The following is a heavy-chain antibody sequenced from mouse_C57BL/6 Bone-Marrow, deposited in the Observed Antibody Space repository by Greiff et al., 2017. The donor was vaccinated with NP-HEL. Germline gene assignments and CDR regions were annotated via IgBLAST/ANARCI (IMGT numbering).Heavy chain of an antibody. J-gene: IGHJ4*01. CDR2: IDPETGGP. CDR1: GYTFTDYE. Sequence: VQLQESGAELVRPGASVTLSCKASGYTFTDYEMHWVKQTPVHGLEWIGAIDPETGGPAYNQKFKGKAILTADKSSSTAYMELRSLTSEDSAVYYCTRTCMTTVVAYYYAMDYWGQGTSVTVSS. CDR3: TRTCMTTVVAYYYAMDY. D-gene: IGHD1-1*01. V-gene: IGHV1-15*01.